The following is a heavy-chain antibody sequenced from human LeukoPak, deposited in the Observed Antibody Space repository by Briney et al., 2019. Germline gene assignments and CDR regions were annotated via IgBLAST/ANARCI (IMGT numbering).Heavy chain of an antibody. J-gene: IGHJ6*03. CDR2: IIPIFGTA. D-gene: IGHD2-2*01. Sequence: GSSVKVSCKASGGTFSSYAISWERQAPGQGLEWMGGIIPIFGTANYAQKFQGRVTITADESTSTAYMELSSLRSEDTAVYYCARVAGYCSSTSCPPWRYYYYYMDVWGKGTTVTVSS. V-gene: IGHV1-69*01. CDR3: ARVAGYCSSTSCPPWRYYYYYMDV. CDR1: GGTFSSYA.